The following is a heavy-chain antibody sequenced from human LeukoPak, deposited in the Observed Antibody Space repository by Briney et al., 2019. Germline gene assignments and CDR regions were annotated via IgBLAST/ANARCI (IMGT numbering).Heavy chain of an antibody. V-gene: IGHV3-21*04. CDR2: ISSSSSYI. D-gene: IGHD3-9*01. J-gene: IGHJ4*02. CDR1: VFTSSSYI. Sequence: TGGSLRLSRAASVFTSSSYIMNWVRQAPGKGLEWVSSISSSSSYIYYADSVKGRFTISRDNAKNSLYLQMTSLRAEDTAVYYCARRGVEMILTGYYYYFDYWGQGTLVTVSS. CDR3: ARRGVEMILTGYYYYFDY.